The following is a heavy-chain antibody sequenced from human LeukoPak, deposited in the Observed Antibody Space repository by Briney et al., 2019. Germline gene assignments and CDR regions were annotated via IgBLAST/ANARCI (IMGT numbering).Heavy chain of an antibody. D-gene: IGHD3-16*01. Sequence: PGGSLRLSCAASGFTFSSYWMSWVRQAPGKGLEWVANIKQEGNEKYYVDSVRGRFTISRDNAKKSLYLQMDSLRAEDTAVYYCAREFSNYVWGSSPDSWGQGTLVTVSS. J-gene: IGHJ4*02. CDR2: IKQEGNEK. CDR1: GFTFSSYW. CDR3: AREFSNYVWGSSPDS. V-gene: IGHV3-7*01.